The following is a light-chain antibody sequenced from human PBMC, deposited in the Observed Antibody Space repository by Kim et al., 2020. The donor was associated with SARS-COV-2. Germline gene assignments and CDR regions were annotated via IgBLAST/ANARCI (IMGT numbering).Light chain of an antibody. CDR3: QQYNSSPYT. Sequence: SASVGDRVTITCRASQSISSWLAWYQQKPGKAPKLLIYKASSLESGVTSRFSGSGSGTEFTLTISSLQPDDFATYYCQQYNSSPYTFGQGTKLEIK. V-gene: IGKV1-5*03. CDR2: KAS. CDR1: QSISSW. J-gene: IGKJ2*01.